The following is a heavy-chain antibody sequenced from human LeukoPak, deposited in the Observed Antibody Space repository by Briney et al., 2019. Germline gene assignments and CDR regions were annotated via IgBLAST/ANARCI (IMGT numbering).Heavy chain of an antibody. CDR1: GGSFSDYY. CDR2: ISHRGNT. J-gene: IGHJ5*02. D-gene: IGHD3-3*01. CDR3: ARAGLSIFGMITPNWFDP. V-gene: IGHV4-34*01. Sequence: SETLSLTCSVYGGSFSDYYWSWIRQPPGKGLQGIGEISHRGNTKFNPSLKSRVTISVDTSRNQFSLNLTSVTAADTAVYYCARAGLSIFGMITPNWFDPWGEGTLVSVSS.